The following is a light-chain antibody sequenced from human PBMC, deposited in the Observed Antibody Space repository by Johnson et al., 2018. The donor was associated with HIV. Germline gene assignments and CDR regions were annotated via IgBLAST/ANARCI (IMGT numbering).Light chain of an antibody. CDR2: DNN. V-gene: IGLV1-51*01. Sequence: QSVLTQSPSVSAAPGQKATISCSGSSSNIGNNYVSWYQQLPGRAPKLLIYDNNKRPSGIPDRFSGSKSGTSATLGITGHQTGDEADYYCGTWDSSLRVGFFGTGTKVTVL. CDR1: SSNIGNNY. J-gene: IGLJ1*01. CDR3: GTWDSSLRVGF.